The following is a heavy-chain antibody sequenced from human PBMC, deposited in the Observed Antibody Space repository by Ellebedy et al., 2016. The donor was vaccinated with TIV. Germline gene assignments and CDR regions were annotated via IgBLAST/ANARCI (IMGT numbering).Heavy chain of an antibody. CDR1: GYTFTGYY. CDR2: INPNSGGT. Sequence: AASVKVSCKASGYTFTGYYMHWVRQAPGQGLEWMGWINPNSGGTNYAQSIQDRATMTKDTSTNTAYLELRSLKSDGTAVYFCARDGSGNWYDPWGQGTLVTVSS. J-gene: IGHJ5*02. V-gene: IGHV1-2*02. CDR3: ARDGSGNWYDP.